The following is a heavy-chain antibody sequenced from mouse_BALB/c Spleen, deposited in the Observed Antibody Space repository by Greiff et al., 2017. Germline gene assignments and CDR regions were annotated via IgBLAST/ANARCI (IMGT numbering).Heavy chain of an antibody. CDR1: GFTFSSYY. V-gene: IGHV5-6-2*01. J-gene: IGHJ2*01. Sequence: EVKLMESGGGLVKLGGSLKLSCAASGFTFSSYYMSWVRQTPEKRLELVAAINSNGGSTYYPDTVKGRFTISRDNAKNTLYLQMSSLKSEDTALYYCARHENYGTSRYYFDYWGQGTTLTVSS. CDR2: INSNGGST. CDR3: ARHENYGTSRYYFDY. D-gene: IGHD1-1*01.